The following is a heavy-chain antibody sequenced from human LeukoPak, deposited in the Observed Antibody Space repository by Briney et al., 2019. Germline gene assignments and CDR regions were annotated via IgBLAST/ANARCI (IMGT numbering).Heavy chain of an antibody. V-gene: IGHV3-23*01. CDR3: AKGRYDSPGEESY. CDR1: GFTFSSYA. J-gene: IGHJ4*02. Sequence: GGSLRLSCAASGFTFSSYAIYWVRQAPGKGLEWVSGISGSGGITYFADPVKGRFTISRDNSKNTLYLQMNSLRAEDTAVYYCAKGRYDSPGEESYWGQGTLVTVSS. CDR2: ISGSGGIT. D-gene: IGHD3-22*01.